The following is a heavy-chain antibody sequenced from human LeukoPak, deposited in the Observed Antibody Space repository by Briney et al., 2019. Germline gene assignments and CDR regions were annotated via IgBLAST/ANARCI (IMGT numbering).Heavy chain of an antibody. J-gene: IGHJ5*02. CDR3: VRDPTAAAATDDWFDP. Sequence: ASVKVSRKASGYTFANSGISWVRQAPGQGLEWMGWSSAYNGNTNSAQKFQGRVSMTTDTSTSTAYMELRSLRSDDTAVYYCVRDPTAAAATDDWFDPWGQGTLVTVSS. D-gene: IGHD6-13*01. CDR1: GYTFANSG. V-gene: IGHV1-18*01. CDR2: SSAYNGNT.